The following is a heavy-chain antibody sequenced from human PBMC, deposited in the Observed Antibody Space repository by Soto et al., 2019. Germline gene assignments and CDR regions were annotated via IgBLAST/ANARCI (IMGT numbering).Heavy chain of an antibody. CDR3: ARDRGGCSITSCYNKGFNWFDP. J-gene: IGHJ5*02. V-gene: IGHV1-69*01. CDR1: GGTFSSYA. CDR2: IIPIFGTA. Sequence: QVQLVQSGAEVKKPGSSVKVSCKASGGTFSSYAISWVRQAPGQGHEWMGGIIPIFGTANYAQKFQGRVTITADESTSTAYMELSSLRSEDTAVYYCARDRGGCSITSCYNKGFNWFDPWGQGTLVTVSS. D-gene: IGHD2-2*02.